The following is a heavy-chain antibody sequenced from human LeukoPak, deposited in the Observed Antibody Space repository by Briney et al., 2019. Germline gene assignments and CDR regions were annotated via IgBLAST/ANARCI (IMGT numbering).Heavy chain of an antibody. CDR3: ARYGGNAFYY. V-gene: IGHV3-21*01. J-gene: IGHJ4*02. D-gene: IGHD4-23*01. CDR2: ISSSSSYI. Sequence: GGSLRLSCAASGFTFSSYVMSWVRQAPGKGLEWVSSISSSSSYIYYADSVKGRFTISRDNAKNSLYLQMNSLRAEDTAVYYCARYGGNAFYYWGQGTLVTVSS. CDR1: GFTFSSYV.